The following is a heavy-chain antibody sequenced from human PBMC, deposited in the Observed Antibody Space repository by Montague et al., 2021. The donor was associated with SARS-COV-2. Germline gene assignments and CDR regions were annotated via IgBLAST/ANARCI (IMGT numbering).Heavy chain of an antibody. CDR1: SGSFRGYY. CDR2: INHSGST. Sequence: ETLSLTCAVSSGSFRGYYWSWIRQPPGKGLEWIGEINHSGSTTYNPSLESRVSISVDTSNKRFSLKVTSVTAADTAVYYCARLGAITLVRGITKADFSNYGMDVWGQGTTVTVSS. D-gene: IGHD3-10*01. V-gene: IGHV4-34*01. CDR3: ARLGAITLVRGITKADFSNYGMDV. J-gene: IGHJ6*02.